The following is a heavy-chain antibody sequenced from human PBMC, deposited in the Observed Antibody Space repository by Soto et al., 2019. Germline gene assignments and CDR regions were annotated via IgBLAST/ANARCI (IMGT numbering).Heavy chain of an antibody. CDR3: ARDADILTGSDAFDI. V-gene: IGHV3-11*05. J-gene: IGHJ3*02. CDR1: GFTFSDYY. D-gene: IGHD3-9*01. Sequence: QVQLVESGGGLVKPGESLRLSCAASGFTFSDYYMSWIRQAPGKGLEWVSYISSSSSYTNYADSVKGRFTISRENAKNSLYLQMNSLRAEDTAVYYCARDADILTGSDAFDIWGQGTMVTVSS. CDR2: ISSSSSYT.